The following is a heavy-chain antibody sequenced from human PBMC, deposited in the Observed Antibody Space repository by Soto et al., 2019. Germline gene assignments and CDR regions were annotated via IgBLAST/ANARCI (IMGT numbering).Heavy chain of an antibody. Sequence: EVQLLESGGGLVQPGGSLRLSCAASGFTFSSYAMSWVRQAPGKGLEWVSAISGSGGSTYYADSVKGRFTISRDNSKNSLYLQMNSLRAEDTALYYCAKAWCSSTSCYRLDYWGQGTLVTVSS. V-gene: IGHV3-23*01. CDR3: AKAWCSSTSCYRLDY. CDR2: ISGSGGST. J-gene: IGHJ4*02. D-gene: IGHD2-2*01. CDR1: GFTFSSYA.